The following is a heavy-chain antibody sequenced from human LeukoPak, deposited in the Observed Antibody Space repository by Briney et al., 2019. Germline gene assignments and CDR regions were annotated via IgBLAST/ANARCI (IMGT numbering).Heavy chain of an antibody. CDR3: AKSVCGINHAFHI. D-gene: IGHD1-14*01. CDR2: LSASGGST. CDR1: GFTFSTYA. V-gene: IGHV3-23*01. Sequence: PGGSLRLSCAASGFTFSTYAMSWVRQAPGKGLEWVSGLSASGGSTYYADSVKGRFTISRDNSKNTLYLQMNSLRAEDTAVYYCAKSVCGINHAFHIWGQGTTVTVSS. J-gene: IGHJ3*02.